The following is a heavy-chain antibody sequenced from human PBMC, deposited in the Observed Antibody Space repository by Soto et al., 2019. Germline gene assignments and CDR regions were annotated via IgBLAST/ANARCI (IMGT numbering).Heavy chain of an antibody. CDR1: GFTFSSYA. V-gene: IGHV3-23*01. J-gene: IGHJ4*02. CDR3: AKVHYYDSSGYYEVGYYFDY. CDR2: ISGSGGST. D-gene: IGHD3-22*01. Sequence: EVQLLESGGGLVQPGGSLRLSCAASGFTFSSYAMSWVRQAPGKGLEWVSAISGSGGSTYYADSVKGRFTISRDNSKNTLYLQMNSLRAEDTAVYYCAKVHYYDSSGYYEVGYYFDYWGQGTLVTVSS.